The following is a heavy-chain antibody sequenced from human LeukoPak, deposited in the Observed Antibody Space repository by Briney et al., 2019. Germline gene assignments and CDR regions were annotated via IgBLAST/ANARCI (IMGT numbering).Heavy chain of an antibody. Sequence: PGGSLRLSCAASGFNFGNLWMHWVRQAPGKGLEWVANINQDGSEKYYVGPVKGRFTISRDNAKNSLYLQMNSLRVEDTAVYYCAQLGEGYWGQGTLVTVSS. CDR2: INQDGSEK. J-gene: IGHJ4*02. D-gene: IGHD1-1*01. CDR3: AQLGEGY. CDR1: GFNFGNLW. V-gene: IGHV3-7*03.